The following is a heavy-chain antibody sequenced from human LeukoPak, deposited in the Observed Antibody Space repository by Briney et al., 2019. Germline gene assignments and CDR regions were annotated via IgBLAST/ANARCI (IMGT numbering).Heavy chain of an antibody. CDR3: LRFHGAY. J-gene: IGHJ4*02. CDR1: GGSISSSVYL. V-gene: IGHV4-39*01. CDR2: IHYSGST. Sequence: PSETLSLTCTVFGGSISSSVYLWAWVRQFPGKGLELIGSIHYSGSTYYNPSLKSRVTIAVDTSKNQFSLNLRSVTAADTAVYYCLRFHGAYWGQGTLVTVSS. D-gene: IGHD3-10*01.